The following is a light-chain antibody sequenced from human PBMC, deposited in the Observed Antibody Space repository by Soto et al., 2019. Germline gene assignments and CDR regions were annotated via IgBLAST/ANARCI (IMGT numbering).Light chain of an antibody. CDR1: QSISNW. CDR3: QQYNSYRWT. J-gene: IGKJ1*01. Sequence: DIQMTQSPSTLSASVGDRGTVTCRASQSISNWLAWYQQKPGKAPKLLIHKASSLESGVPSRFSGSGSGTEFTLTISSLQSDDFATYYCQQYNSYRWTFGQGTKVEIK. V-gene: IGKV1-5*03. CDR2: KAS.